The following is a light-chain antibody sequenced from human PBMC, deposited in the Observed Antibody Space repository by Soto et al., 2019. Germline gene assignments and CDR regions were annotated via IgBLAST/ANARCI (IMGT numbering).Light chain of an antibody. Sequence: QSVLTQPPSASGSPGQSVTISCTGTNSDVGGYDFVSWYQQHPGKAPKLMIYKVNKRPSGVPDRFSGSKSGNTASLTVSGLQAEDEASYYCSSFAGSNNVLFGGGTQLTVL. CDR2: KVN. CDR1: NSDVGGYDF. V-gene: IGLV2-8*01. J-gene: IGLJ7*01. CDR3: SSFAGSNNVL.